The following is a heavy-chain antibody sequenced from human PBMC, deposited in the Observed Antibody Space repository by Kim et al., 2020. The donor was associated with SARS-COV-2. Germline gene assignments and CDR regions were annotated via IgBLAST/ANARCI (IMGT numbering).Heavy chain of an antibody. J-gene: IGHJ3*02. D-gene: IGHD1-1*01. CDR2: A. V-gene: IGHV1-69*02. CDR3: ARTTTLDAFDI. Sequence: ANYAQKFQGRVTITADKSTSTAYMELSSLRSEDTAVYYCARTTTLDAFDIWGQGTMVTVSS.